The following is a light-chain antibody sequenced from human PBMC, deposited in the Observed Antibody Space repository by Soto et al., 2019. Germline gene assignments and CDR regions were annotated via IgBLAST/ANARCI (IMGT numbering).Light chain of an antibody. J-gene: IGKJ1*01. V-gene: IGKV1-17*01. Sequence: DIQMTQSPSSLSASVGDRVTITCRASQGIRTDLGWYQQKPGKAPKRLIYSASSLQSGVPSRFSGSGSGTEFTLTISSLQPEDFATYYCLQHNSYPRTFSQGTKVDIK. CDR1: QGIRTD. CDR2: SAS. CDR3: LQHNSYPRT.